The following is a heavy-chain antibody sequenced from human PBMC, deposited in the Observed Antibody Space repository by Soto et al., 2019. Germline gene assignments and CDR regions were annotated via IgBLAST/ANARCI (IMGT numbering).Heavy chain of an antibody. CDR1: GYTFSDYG. CDR2: ITPYTGNT. Sequence: ASVKVSCKSSGYTFSDYGFSWVRQAPGQGLEWMGWITPYTGNTNFAQKFQGRVTMSTDRFTSTAYMDLRSLTSDDTAVYYCARDRGSGSYYLGPYYFDYWGPGT. J-gene: IGHJ4*02. CDR3: ARDRGSGSYYLGPYYFDY. D-gene: IGHD1-26*01. V-gene: IGHV1-18*01.